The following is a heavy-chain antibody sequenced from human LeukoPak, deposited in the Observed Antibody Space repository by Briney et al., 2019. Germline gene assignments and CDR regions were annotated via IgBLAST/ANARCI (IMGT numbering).Heavy chain of an antibody. CDR2: ISWNSGSI. V-gene: IGHV3-9*03. J-gene: IGHJ2*01. Sequence: GGSLRLSCAASGFTFDDYAMHRVRQAPGKGLEWVSGISWNSGSIGYADCVKGRFTISRDNAKNSLYLQMNSLRAEDMALYYCAKGGDTAIAPLDLWGRGTLVTVSS. D-gene: IGHD5-18*01. CDR3: AKGGDTAIAPLDL. CDR1: GFTFDDYA.